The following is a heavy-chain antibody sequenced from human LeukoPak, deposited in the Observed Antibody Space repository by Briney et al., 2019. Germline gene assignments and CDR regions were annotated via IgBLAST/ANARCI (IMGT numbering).Heavy chain of an antibody. V-gene: IGHV4-59*08. CDR1: GASINNNF. CDR2: IYYSGST. D-gene: IGHD3-22*01. J-gene: IGHJ3*02. CDR3: ARREVVVTYDAFDI. Sequence: PSETLSLTCTVSGASINNNFWTWIRQPPGKGLEWIGYIYYSGSTNYNPSLKSRVTISVDTSKNQFSLKLSSVTAADTAVYYCARREVVVTYDAFDIWGQGTMVTVSS.